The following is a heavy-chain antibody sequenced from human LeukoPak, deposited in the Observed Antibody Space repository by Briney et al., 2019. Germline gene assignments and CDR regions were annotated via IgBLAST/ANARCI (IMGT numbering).Heavy chain of an antibody. D-gene: IGHD2-15*01. CDR3: GKSGGFERIPLTTAGFDP. J-gene: IGHJ5*02. V-gene: IGHV1-2*02. CDR1: GYTFTDYY. Sequence: ASVKVSCKASGYTFTDYYIHWVRQAPGQGLEWMGWINPKSGGTKHVVNFQGRVTMTRDTSISTAYTELSRLRSDDTAVYYCGKSGGFERIPLTTAGFDPGARGPLVT. CDR2: INPKSGGT.